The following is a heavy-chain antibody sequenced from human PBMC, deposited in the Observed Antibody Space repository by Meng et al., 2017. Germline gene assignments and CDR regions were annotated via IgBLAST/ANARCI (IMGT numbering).Heavy chain of an antibody. CDR2: ISNSSSYI. CDR1: GFTFSSYS. V-gene: IGHV3-21*01. J-gene: IGHJ6*02. Sequence: GESLMISCAASGFTFSSYSMNWVRQAPGKGLEWVSSISNSSSYIYYADSVKGRFTISRDNAKNSLYLQMNSLRAEDTAVYYCARAIVVVPAAIGYYYGMDVWGQGTTVTVSS. D-gene: IGHD2-2*01. CDR3: ARAIVVVPAAIGYYYGMDV.